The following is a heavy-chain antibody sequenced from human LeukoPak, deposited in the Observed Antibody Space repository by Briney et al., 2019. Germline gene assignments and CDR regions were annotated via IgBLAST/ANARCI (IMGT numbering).Heavy chain of an antibody. Sequence: SSETLSLTCTVSGYSIRSGYYWSWIRQPPGKGLEWIGEINHSGSTNYNPSLKSRVTISVDASKNQFSLKLSSVTAADTAMYYCARVSRGNSVGGDYWGQGTLVTVSS. CDR1: GYSIRSGYY. V-gene: IGHV4-38-2*02. CDR2: INHSGST. D-gene: IGHD4-23*01. J-gene: IGHJ4*02. CDR3: ARVSRGNSVGGDY.